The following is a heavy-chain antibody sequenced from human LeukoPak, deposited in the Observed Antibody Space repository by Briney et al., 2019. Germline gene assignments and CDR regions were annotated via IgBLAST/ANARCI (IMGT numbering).Heavy chain of an antibody. D-gene: IGHD2-2*01. V-gene: IGHV4-34*01. CDR2: INHSGST. CDR3: ARPVPGYYYYYTDV. J-gene: IGHJ6*03. Sequence: SQTLSLTCAVYGGSFSGYYWSWIRQPPGKGLEWIGEINHSGSTNYNPSLKSRVTISVDTSKNQFSLKLSSVTAADTAVYYCARPVPGYYYYYTDVWGKGTTVTVSS. CDR1: GGSFSGYY.